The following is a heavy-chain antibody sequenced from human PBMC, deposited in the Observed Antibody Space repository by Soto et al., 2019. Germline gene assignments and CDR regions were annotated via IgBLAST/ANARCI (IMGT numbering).Heavy chain of an antibody. D-gene: IGHD1-7*01. V-gene: IGHV1-3*01. CDR2: INAGKGDT. J-gene: IGHJ4*02. Sequence: GASVKASCKSSGDTITNHAIHWVRQAPGQGLEWMGWINAGKGDTKYPQRFQGRVTITRDTSASTAYMELSSLRSEDTAVYYCARNILGGTTDYWGPGTLVTVSS. CDR1: GDTITNHA. CDR3: ARNILGGTTDY.